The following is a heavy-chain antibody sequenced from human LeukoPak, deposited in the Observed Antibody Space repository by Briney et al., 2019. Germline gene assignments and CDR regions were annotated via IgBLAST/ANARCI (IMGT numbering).Heavy chain of an antibody. Sequence: GGSLRLSCAASGFTFSSYWMHWVRQAPGKGLVWVSRINRDGSSTTYADSVKGRFTISRDNAKNSLYLQMNSLRAEDTAVYYCARDPGNWFDPWGQGTLVTVSS. CDR1: GFTFSSYW. V-gene: IGHV3-74*01. CDR3: ARDPGNWFDP. CDR2: INRDGSST. J-gene: IGHJ5*02.